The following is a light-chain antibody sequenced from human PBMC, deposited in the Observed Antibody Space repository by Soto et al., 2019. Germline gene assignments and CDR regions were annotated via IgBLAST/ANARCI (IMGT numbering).Light chain of an antibody. J-gene: IGKJ1*01. CDR3: QQYESSPWT. CDR2: GAA. Sequence: EIVLTQSPGTLSLSPGERATLSCRASQSVSTTHLGWYQQKPGQAPRLLIYGAASRATGISDRFSGSGSGTEFTLTISRLEPEDFAVYYCQQYESSPWTFGQGTKVEMK. V-gene: IGKV3-20*01. CDR1: QSVSTTH.